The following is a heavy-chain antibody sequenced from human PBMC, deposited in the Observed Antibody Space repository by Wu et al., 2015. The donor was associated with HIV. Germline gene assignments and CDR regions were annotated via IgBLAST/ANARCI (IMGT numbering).Heavy chain of an antibody. V-gene: IGHV4-34*01. CDR2: INHSGST. CDR1: GGSFSGYY. J-gene: IGHJ4*02. Sequence: VQLQHGAAGLLKPSETLSLTCAVYGGSFSGYYWSWIRQPPGKGLEWIGEINHSGSTNYNPSLKSRVTISVDTSKNQFSLKLSSVTAADTAVYYCARGRGIAARPIDYWGQGTLVTVSS. D-gene: IGHD6-6*01. CDR3: ARGRGIAARPIDY.